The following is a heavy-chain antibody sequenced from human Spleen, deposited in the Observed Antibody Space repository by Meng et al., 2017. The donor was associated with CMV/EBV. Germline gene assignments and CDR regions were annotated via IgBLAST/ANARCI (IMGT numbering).Heavy chain of an antibody. CDR3: ATDLSGSYYEGWFDP. CDR1: RYTLTELS. J-gene: IGHJ5*02. V-gene: IGHV1-24*01. D-gene: IGHD1-26*01. Sequence: QGQPVQSGAEVKKPGASAKVSCKVSRYTLTELSMHWVRQAPGKGLEWMGGFDPEDGETIYAQKFQGRVTMTEDTSTDTAYMELSSLRSEDTAVYYCATDLSGSYYEGWFDPWGQGTLVTVSS. CDR2: FDPEDGET.